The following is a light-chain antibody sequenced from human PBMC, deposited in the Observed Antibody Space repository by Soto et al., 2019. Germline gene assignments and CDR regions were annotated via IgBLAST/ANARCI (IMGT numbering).Light chain of an antibody. CDR2: AAS. J-gene: IGKJ1*01. V-gene: IGKV3-20*01. CDR1: QIVSTTY. Sequence: EIVLTQSPGTLSLSPGERATLSCRASQIVSTTYLAWYQQKPGQAPRLLIYAASTRATGIPDRFSGSGSGTDFTLTISRLEPEDFAVYYCQQYATSPRTFGQGTKVDIK. CDR3: QQYATSPRT.